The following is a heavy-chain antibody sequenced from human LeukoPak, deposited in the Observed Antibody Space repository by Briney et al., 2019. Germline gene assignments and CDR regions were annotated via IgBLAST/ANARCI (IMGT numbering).Heavy chain of an antibody. D-gene: IGHD2-15*01. J-gene: IGHJ4*02. CDR1: GFTFSSYS. Sequence: GGSLRLSCAASGFTFSSYSMNWVRQAPGKGLEWVSSISSSSSYIYYADSVKGRFTISRDNAKNSLYLQMNSLRAEDTAVYYCARAQYCSGGSCYGDYWGQGTLVTVSS. CDR2: ISSSSSYI. CDR3: ARAQYCSGGSCYGDY. V-gene: IGHV3-21*01.